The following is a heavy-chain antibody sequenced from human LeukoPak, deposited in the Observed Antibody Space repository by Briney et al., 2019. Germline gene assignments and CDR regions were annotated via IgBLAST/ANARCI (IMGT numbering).Heavy chain of an antibody. Sequence: GGSLRLSCAASGFSFTSYVMTWVRQAPGKGLDCVSAISSSGDNTYYADSVKGRFTISRDNSKNTLYLQMNSLRAEDTAVYYCAKYDTLYGMDVWGQGTTVTVSS. V-gene: IGHV3-23*01. CDR3: AKYDTLYGMDV. CDR1: GFSFTSYV. D-gene: IGHD3-9*01. CDR2: ISSSGDNT. J-gene: IGHJ6*02.